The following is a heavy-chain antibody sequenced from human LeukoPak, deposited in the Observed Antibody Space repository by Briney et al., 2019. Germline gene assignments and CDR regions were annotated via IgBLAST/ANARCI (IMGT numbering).Heavy chain of an antibody. D-gene: IGHD5-24*01. J-gene: IGHJ1*01. CDR2: IDPSDSYT. V-gene: IGHV5-10-1*01. CDR1: GYSFTSYW. Sequence: KDGESLRISCKGSGYSFTSYWISWVRQMPGKGLEWMGRIDPSDSYTNYSPSFQGHVTISADTSISTAYLQWSSLKASDTAMYYCARLGDGYNSHFQHWGQGTLVTVSS. CDR3: ARLGDGYNSHFQH.